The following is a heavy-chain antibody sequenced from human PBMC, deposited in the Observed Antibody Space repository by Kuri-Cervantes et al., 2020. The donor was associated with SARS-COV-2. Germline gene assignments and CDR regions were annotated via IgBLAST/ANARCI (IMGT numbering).Heavy chain of an antibody. CDR1: GFSLSDARVG. V-gene: IGHV2-26*01. Sequence: SGPTLVKPTETRTLTCTVSGFSLSDARVGVSWIRQPPGKALEWLAHIFSNDEKSYSTSLKSRLTISKDTSKSQVVLTMTNMDPVDTATYYCARIPDIVVVPAAIPWFDPWGQGTLVTVSS. CDR2: IFSNDEK. J-gene: IGHJ5*02. CDR3: ARIPDIVVVPAAIPWFDP. D-gene: IGHD2-2*02.